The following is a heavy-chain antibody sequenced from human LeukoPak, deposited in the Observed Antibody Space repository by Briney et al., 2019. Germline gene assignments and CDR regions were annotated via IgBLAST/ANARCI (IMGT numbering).Heavy chain of an antibody. V-gene: IGHV3-23*01. CDR3: AKSVVVITFRFDD. Sequence: GGSLRLSCATSGFTLSSYAMTWVRQAPGRGLEWVSSVDGGGGGTYYADSVKGRFTISRDNSKDTLYLQMNGLRAEDTAVYFCAKSVVVITFRFDDWGQGALVTVSS. CDR1: GFTLSSYA. D-gene: IGHD2-15*01. J-gene: IGHJ4*02. CDR2: VDGGGGGT.